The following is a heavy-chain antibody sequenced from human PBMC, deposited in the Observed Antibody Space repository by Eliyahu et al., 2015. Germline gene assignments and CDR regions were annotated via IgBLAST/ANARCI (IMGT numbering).Heavy chain of an antibody. CDR1: GGSFSXYY. D-gene: IGHD4-17*01. J-gene: IGHJ2*01. CDR2: INHSGST. CDR3: ARGRKANRHYGDYPPGPGYWYFDL. Sequence: QVQLQQWGAGLLKPSETLSLTCAVYGGSFSXYYXXXXRQPPGXGLEXIGEINHSGSTNYNPSLKSRVXISVDTSKNQFSLKLSSVTAADTAVYYCARGRKANRHYGDYPPGPGYWYFDLWGRGTLVTVSS. V-gene: IGHV4-34*01.